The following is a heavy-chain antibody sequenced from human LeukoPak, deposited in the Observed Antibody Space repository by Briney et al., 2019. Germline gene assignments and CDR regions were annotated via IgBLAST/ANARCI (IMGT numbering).Heavy chain of an antibody. CDR2: IIPILGMA. CDR1: GGTFSSYA. V-gene: IGHV1-69*04. Sequence: ASVKVSCKASGGTFSSYAISWVRQAPGQGLEWMGRIIPILGMANYAQKFQGRVTITADKSTSTAYMELSSLRSEDTAVYYCARQISGGSCYPQGCYYGMDVWGQGTTVTVSS. CDR3: ARQISGGSCYPQGCYYGMDV. D-gene: IGHD2-15*01. J-gene: IGHJ6*02.